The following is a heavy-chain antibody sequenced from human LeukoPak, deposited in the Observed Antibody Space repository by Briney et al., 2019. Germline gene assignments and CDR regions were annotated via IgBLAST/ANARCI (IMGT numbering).Heavy chain of an antibody. J-gene: IGHJ4*02. CDR1: GYTFTDYY. V-gene: IGHV1-2*02. CDR3: AGADWAAGVAFDY. Sequence: ASVKVSCKASGYTFTDYYIHWVRQARGQVLEWMGWINAKSGGTNFAQNFRGRVTMTRDTSITTAYMELTSLTSDDTAVYYCAGADWAAGVAFDYWGQGTLVTVSS. CDR2: INAKSGGT. D-gene: IGHD3-9*01.